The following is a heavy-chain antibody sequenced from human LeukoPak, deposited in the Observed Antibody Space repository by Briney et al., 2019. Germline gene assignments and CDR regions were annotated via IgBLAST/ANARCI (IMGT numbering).Heavy chain of an antibody. CDR2: ISYDGSNK. Sequence: GSSLRLSCAASGFTFSSYAMHWVRQARGKGLEWVAVISYDGSNKYYANSVKGRFTISRDNSKNTLYLQMNSLRAEDTAVYYCARALRFLEWLYPADYWGQGTLVTVSS. J-gene: IGHJ4*02. CDR3: ARALRFLEWLYPADY. V-gene: IGHV3-30-3*01. CDR1: GFTFSSYA. D-gene: IGHD3-3*01.